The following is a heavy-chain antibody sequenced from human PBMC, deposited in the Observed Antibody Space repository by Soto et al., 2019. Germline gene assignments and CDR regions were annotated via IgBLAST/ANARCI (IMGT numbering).Heavy chain of an antibody. CDR3: ARILEWPNDAFDI. CDR2: IYPGDSDT. CDR1: GYSFTSYW. V-gene: IGHV5-51*01. J-gene: IGHJ3*02. Sequence: GESPKISCKGSGYSFTSYWIGWVRQMPGKGLEWMGIIYPGDSDTRYSPSFQGQVTISADKSISTAYLQWSSLKASDTAMYYCARILEWPNDAFDIWGQGTMVTVSS. D-gene: IGHD3-3*01.